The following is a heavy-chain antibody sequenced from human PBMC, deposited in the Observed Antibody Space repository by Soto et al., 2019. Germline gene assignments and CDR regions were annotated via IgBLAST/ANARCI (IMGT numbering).Heavy chain of an antibody. D-gene: IGHD6-19*01. CDR1: GYTFTSYG. CDR2: ISAYNGNT. J-gene: IGHJ5*02. CDR3: AREIAVAGVVRRGWFDP. Sequence: QVQLVQSGAEVKKPGASVKVSCKASGYTFTSYGISWVRQAPGQGLEWMGWISAYNGNTNYAQKLQGRVTMTTDTSTSTAYMELRGLRSDDTAVYYCAREIAVAGVVRRGWFDPWGQGTLVTVSS. V-gene: IGHV1-18*04.